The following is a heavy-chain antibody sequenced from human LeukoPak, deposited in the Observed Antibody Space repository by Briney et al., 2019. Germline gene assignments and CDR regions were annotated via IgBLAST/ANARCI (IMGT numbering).Heavy chain of an antibody. J-gene: IGHJ5*02. CDR1: GITFSSYA. Sequence: GGSLRLSCAASGITFSSYAMSWVRQAPGKGLEWVSAISGSGGSTYYADSVKGRFTISRDNSKNTLYLQMNSLRAEDTAVYYCAKTGSSSWYVSNWFDPWGQGTLVTVSS. CDR2: ISGSGGST. V-gene: IGHV3-23*01. D-gene: IGHD6-13*01. CDR3: AKTGSSSWYVSNWFDP.